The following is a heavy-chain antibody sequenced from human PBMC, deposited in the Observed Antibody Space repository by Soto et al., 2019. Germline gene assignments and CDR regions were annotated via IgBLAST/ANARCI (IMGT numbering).Heavy chain of an antibody. CDR2: IIPIFGTA. J-gene: IGHJ4*02. CDR3: ARFTGGDSPPNYFDY. D-gene: IGHD2-21*01. Sequence: GASVKVSFKASGGTFSSYAISWLRQAPGQGLEWMGGIIPIFGTANYAQKFQSRVTITADESTSTAYMELSSLRSEDTAVYYCARFTGGDSPPNYFDYWGQGTLVTVSS. CDR1: GGTFSSYA. V-gene: IGHV1-69*13.